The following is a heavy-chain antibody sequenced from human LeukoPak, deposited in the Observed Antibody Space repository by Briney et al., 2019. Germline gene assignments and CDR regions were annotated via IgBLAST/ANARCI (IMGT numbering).Heavy chain of an antibody. J-gene: IGHJ6*03. CDR1: GGTFSSYA. CDR3: ARDIAVAVDYYYYYMDV. Sequence: ASVKVSCKASGGTFSSYAISWVRQAPGQGLEWMGWISAYNGNTNYAQKLQGRVTMTTDTSTSTAYMELRSLRSDDTAVYYCARDIAVAVDYYYYYMDVWGKGTTVTISS. D-gene: IGHD6-19*01. CDR2: ISAYNGNT. V-gene: IGHV1-18*01.